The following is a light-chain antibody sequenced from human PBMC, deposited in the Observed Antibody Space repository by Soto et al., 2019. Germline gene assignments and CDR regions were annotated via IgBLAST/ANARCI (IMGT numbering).Light chain of an antibody. CDR1: QSVSSSY. V-gene: IGKV3-20*01. CDR3: QRYGSSQFT. Sequence: EIVLTQSPGTLSLSPGERATLSCRASQSVSSSYLAWYQQKPGQAPRLLIYGASSRATGIPDRFSGSGSGTAFALTISRLEPEDFAVYYCQRYGSSQFTFGPGTKVDIK. CDR2: GAS. J-gene: IGKJ3*01.